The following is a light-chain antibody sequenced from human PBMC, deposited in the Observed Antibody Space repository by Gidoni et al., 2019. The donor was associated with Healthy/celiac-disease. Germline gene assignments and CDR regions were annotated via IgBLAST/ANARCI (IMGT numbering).Light chain of an antibody. V-gene: IGKV3-11*01. CDR2: DAS. J-gene: IGKJ2*02. Sequence: DIVFTHSPATLSLSPGERAPLSCRASQSVSSYLAWYHQKPGQAPRLLIYDASNRATGIPARFSGSGSGTDFTLTISSLEPEDFAVDYCQQRSNWPPSTFGQGTKLEIK. CDR3: QQRSNWPPST. CDR1: QSVSSY.